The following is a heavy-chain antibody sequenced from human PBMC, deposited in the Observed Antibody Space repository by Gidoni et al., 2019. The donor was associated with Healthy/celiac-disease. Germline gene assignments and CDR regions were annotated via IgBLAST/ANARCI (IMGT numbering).Heavy chain of an antibody. D-gene: IGHD3-16*01. Sequence: EVQLVESGGGLVKPGGSLRLPCAASGFTFSSYSMNWVRQAPGKGLDWVSSISSSSSYIYYADSVKGRFNISRDNAKNSLYRQMNSLRAEDTAVYYCARDPSRDYVWGRPPSWGQGTLVTVSS. V-gene: IGHV3-21*01. CDR3: ARDPSRDYVWGRPPS. J-gene: IGHJ5*02. CDR1: GFTFSSYS. CDR2: ISSSSSYI.